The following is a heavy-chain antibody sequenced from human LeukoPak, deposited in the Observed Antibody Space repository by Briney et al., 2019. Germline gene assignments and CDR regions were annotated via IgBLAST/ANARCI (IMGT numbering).Heavy chain of an antibody. CDR1: GFTFSSYG. Sequence: PGGSLRLSCAASGFTFSSYGMHWVRQAPGKGLEWVAFIRYDGSNKYYADSVKGRFTISRDNSKSTLYLQMNSLRAEDTAVYYCAKGYSGYAYYYMDVWGKGTTVTVSS. V-gene: IGHV3-30*02. J-gene: IGHJ6*03. D-gene: IGHD5-12*01. CDR3: AKGYSGYAYYYMDV. CDR2: IRYDGSNK.